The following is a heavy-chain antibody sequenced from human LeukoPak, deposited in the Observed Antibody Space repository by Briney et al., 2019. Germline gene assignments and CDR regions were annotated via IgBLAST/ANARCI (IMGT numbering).Heavy chain of an antibody. J-gene: IGHJ4*02. Sequence: GGSLRLSCAASGFGIRSTFMTWVRQAPGKGLEWDAVIYSGGSTGYAESVKGRTTISRDDSKNTLFLQMNTLTAEDTAVYYCARGSSGAWSFYFDYWGQGTLVSVSS. CDR2: IYSGGST. CDR1: GFGIRSTF. D-gene: IGHD6-19*01. CDR3: ARGSSGAWSFYFDY. V-gene: IGHV3-53*01.